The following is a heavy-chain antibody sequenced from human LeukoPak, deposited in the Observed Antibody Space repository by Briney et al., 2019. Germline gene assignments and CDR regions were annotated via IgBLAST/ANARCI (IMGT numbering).Heavy chain of an antibody. V-gene: IGHV1-69*04. J-gene: IGHJ4*02. CDR3: ARGRRILVGDTNAGDFFDY. CDR1: GGTFSSYA. CDR2: IIPILGIA. D-gene: IGHD1-26*01. Sequence: GASVKGSCKASGGTFSSYAISWVRQAPGQGLEWMGRIIPILGIANYAQKFQGRVTITADKSTSTAYMELSRLRSDDTAVYYCARGRRILVGDTNAGDFFDYWGQGILVTVSS.